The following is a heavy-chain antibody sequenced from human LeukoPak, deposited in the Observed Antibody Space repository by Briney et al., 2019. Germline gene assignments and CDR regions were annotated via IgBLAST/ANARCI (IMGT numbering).Heavy chain of an antibody. CDR3: ARANRYYDILTGYYTRYYFDY. CDR2: IYTSGST. D-gene: IGHD3-9*01. CDR1: GGSISSGSYY. J-gene: IGHJ4*02. V-gene: IGHV4-61*02. Sequence: PSQTLSLTCTVSGGSISSGSYYWSWIRQPAGKGLERIGRIYTSGSTNYNPSLKSRVTISVDTSKNQFSLKLSSVTAADTAVYYCARANRYYDILTGYYTRYYFDYWGQGTLVTVSS.